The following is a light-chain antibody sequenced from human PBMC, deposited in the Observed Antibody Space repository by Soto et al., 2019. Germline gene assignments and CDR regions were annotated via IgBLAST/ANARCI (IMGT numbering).Light chain of an antibody. CDR3: QQRSNWPPT. V-gene: IGKV3-11*01. Sequence: EIVLTQSPATLSLSPGERATLSCRASQSVSSYLAWYQQKPGQAPRLLIYDASNRATGIPARFSGSGSGTDFTLTISSLEPEDFAVYDCQQRSNWPPTFGQGTRLDLK. CDR2: DAS. J-gene: IGKJ5*01. CDR1: QSVSSY.